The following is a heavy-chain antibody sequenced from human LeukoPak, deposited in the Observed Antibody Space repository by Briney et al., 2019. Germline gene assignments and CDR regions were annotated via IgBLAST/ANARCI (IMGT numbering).Heavy chain of an antibody. Sequence: SETLSLTCTVSGGSISSSSYYWGWIRQPPGKGLEWIGYIYYSGSTNYNPSLKSRVTISVDTSKNQFSLKLSSVTAADTAVYYCARVDKQQLANEYFQHWGQGTLVTVSS. D-gene: IGHD6-13*01. CDR1: GGSISSSSYY. J-gene: IGHJ1*01. V-gene: IGHV4-61*05. CDR2: IYYSGST. CDR3: ARVDKQQLANEYFQH.